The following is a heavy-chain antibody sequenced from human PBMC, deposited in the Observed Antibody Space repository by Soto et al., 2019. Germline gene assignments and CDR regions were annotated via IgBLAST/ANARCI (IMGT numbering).Heavy chain of an antibody. CDR1: GFIFNNYG. V-gene: IGHV3-30*18. CDR2: ISEDGSRK. J-gene: IGHJ5*02. Sequence: QVQVVESGGGVAQPGRSLRLSCTVSGFIFNNYGMQWVRQAPGKGLEWVAVISEDGSRKYYADSVKGRFTISRDNSKNTLYLQMNSLRAEDTAVYYCTKGCGRGFDLCGSWGQGTLVTDSS. D-gene: IGHD5-12*01. CDR3: TKGCGRGFDLCGS.